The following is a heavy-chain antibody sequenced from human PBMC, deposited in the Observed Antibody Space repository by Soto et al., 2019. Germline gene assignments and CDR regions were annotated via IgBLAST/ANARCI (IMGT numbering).Heavy chain of an antibody. CDR2: ISSSGSTI. CDR3: ARDSAGYSGYDNFDY. D-gene: IGHD5-12*01. V-gene: IGHV3-48*03. Sequence: SGGSLRLSCAASGFTFSSYEMNWVRQAPGKGLEWVSYISSSGSTIYYADSVKGRFTISRDNAKNSLYLQMNSLRAEDTALYYCARDSAGYSGYDNFDYWGQGTLVTVSS. CDR1: GFTFSSYE. J-gene: IGHJ4*02.